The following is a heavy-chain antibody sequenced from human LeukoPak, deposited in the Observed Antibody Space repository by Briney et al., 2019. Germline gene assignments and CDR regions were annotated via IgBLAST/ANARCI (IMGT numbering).Heavy chain of an antibody. CDR1: GYTFTGYY. CDR2: INPNSGGT. D-gene: IGHD2-21*02. Sequence: EASVKVSCKASGYTFTGYYMHWVRQAPGQGLEWMGWINPNSGGTNYAQKFQGRVTMTRDTSISTAYMELSRLRSDDTAVYYCARDPGADSYYFDYWGQGTLVTVSS. V-gene: IGHV1-2*02. J-gene: IGHJ4*02. CDR3: ARDPGADSYYFDY.